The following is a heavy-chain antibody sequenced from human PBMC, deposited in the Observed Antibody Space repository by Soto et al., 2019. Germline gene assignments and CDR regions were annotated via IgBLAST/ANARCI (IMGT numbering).Heavy chain of an antibody. Sequence: GGSLRLSCAASGFTFSSYAMSWVRQAPGKGLEWVSAISGSGGSTYYADSVKGRFTISRDNSKNTLYLQMNSLRAEDTAVYYCNRGGRGMAHLDAFDIWGQGTMVTVSS. D-gene: IGHD1-1*01. J-gene: IGHJ3*02. CDR2: ISGSGGST. CDR1: GFTFSSYA. V-gene: IGHV3-23*01. CDR3: NRGGRGMAHLDAFDI.